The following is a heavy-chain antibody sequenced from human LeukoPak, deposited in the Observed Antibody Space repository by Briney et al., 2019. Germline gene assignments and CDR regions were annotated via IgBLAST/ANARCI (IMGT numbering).Heavy chain of an antibody. CDR1: GFAFSTSW. J-gene: IGHJ3*02. V-gene: IGHV3-7*05. D-gene: IGHD2-15*01. CDR2: INQDGSEK. CDR3: ARDGGGDIVVAFAFDI. Sequence: GGSLRLSCAASGFAFSTSWMAWVRQAPGKGLEWVAHINQDGSEKYYVDSVKGRFTISRDNAKNSLYLQMNSLRAEDTAVYYCARDGGGDIVVAFAFDIWGQGTMVTVSS.